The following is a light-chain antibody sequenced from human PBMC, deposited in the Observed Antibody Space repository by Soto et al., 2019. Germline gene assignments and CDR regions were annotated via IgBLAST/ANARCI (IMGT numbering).Light chain of an antibody. Sequence: EKVMTQSPATLSVSPGERATLSCRASQSVRSNLAWYQQKPGQPPRLLIYDASSRATGIPSRFSGSGSGTEFTLTISSLQSEDFAVYYCQQYNNWPQTFGQGTKVDIK. CDR2: DAS. J-gene: IGKJ1*01. V-gene: IGKV3-15*01. CDR3: QQYNNWPQT. CDR1: QSVRSN.